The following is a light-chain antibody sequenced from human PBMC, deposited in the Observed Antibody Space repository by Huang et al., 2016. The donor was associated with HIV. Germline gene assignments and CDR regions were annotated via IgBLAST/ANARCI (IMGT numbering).Light chain of an antibody. V-gene: IGKV3-15*01. CDR3: QHYNNWPPIFT. J-gene: IGKJ3*01. CDR2: YAS. Sequence: EIVMTQSPATLSVSPGERATLSCRASKSVSTNLAWYQHKPGQAPRLLIYYASTRATDIAARFSGSGSGTEFTLTISSLQSEDFAVYYCQHYNNWPPIFTFGPGTKVDIE. CDR1: KSVSTN.